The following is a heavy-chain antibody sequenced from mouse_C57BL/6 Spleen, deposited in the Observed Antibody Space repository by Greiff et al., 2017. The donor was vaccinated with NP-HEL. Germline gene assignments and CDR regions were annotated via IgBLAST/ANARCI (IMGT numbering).Heavy chain of an antibody. Sequence: QVQLKQPGTELVKPGASVKLSCKASGYTFTSYWMHWVKQRPGQGLEWIGNINPSNGGTNYNEKFKSKATLTVDKSSSTAYMQLSSLTSEDSAVYYCARGGLRDYYAMDYWGQGTSVTVSS. D-gene: IGHD1-1*01. CDR3: ARGGLRDYYAMDY. CDR2: INPSNGGT. J-gene: IGHJ4*01. CDR1: GYTFTSYW. V-gene: IGHV1-53*01.